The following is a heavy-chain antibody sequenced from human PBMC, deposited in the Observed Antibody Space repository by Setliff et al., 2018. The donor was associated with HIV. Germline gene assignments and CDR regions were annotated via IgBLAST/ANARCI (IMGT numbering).Heavy chain of an antibody. CDR2: IGYNGDT. CDR3: ARGGNSRAAWFDS. J-gene: IGHJ5*01. CDR1: GGSINSYY. Sequence: SETLSLTCTGSGGSINSYYWNWIRQSPGKGLEWIGYIGYNGDTSYNPSLNSRVTLSVDTSKNQFSLKLSYVTAADTAVYYCARGGNSRAAWFDSWGQGTLVTVSS. D-gene: IGHD5-12*01. V-gene: IGHV4-59*12.